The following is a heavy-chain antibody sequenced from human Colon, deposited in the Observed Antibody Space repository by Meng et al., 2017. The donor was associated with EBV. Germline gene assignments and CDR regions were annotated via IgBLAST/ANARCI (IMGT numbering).Heavy chain of an antibody. D-gene: IGHD2-21*02. J-gene: IGHJ4*02. V-gene: IGHV4-4*02. CDR2: IYLSGST. CDR3: ARVGAYCGGDCYHPR. Sequence: VPLQESGPGLGRPSGTLPPTCAVSGGSCSSRNRGSWVRQPPGTGLEWIGEIYLSGSTNYNPSLKRRVTISVDESKNQFSLRLSSVTAADTAVYYCARVGAYCGGDCYHPRWGQGTLVTVSS. CDR1: GGSCSSRNR.